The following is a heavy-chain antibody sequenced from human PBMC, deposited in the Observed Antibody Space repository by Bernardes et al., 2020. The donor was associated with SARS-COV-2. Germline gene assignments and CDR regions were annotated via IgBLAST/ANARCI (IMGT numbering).Heavy chain of an antibody. D-gene: IGHD1-26*01. V-gene: IGHV3-30*18. CDR1: GFTFSSYV. CDR3: AKAGSGSYYSPFDY. Sequence: GGSLRLSCAASGFTFSSYVMHWVRQAPGKGLEWVAVISYDGSNKYYADSVKGRFTISRDNSKNTLYLQMNSLRAEDTAVYYCAKAGSGSYYSPFDYWGQGTLVTVSS. CDR2: ISYDGSNK. J-gene: IGHJ4*02.